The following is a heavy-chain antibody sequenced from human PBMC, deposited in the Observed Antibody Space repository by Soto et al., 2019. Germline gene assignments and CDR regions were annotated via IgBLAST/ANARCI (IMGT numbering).Heavy chain of an antibody. CDR2: IIPIFGTA. D-gene: IGHD5-18*01. V-gene: IGHV1-69*12. CDR1: GGTFSSYA. J-gene: IGHJ4*02. CDR3: ARGRGTYSYGPGGFDY. Sequence: QVQLVQSGAEVKKPGSSVKVSCKASGGTFSSYAISWVRQAPGQGLEWMGGIIPIFGTANYAQKFQGRVTITADESTSTAYMALSSRRAEDTAVYYCARGRGTYSYGPGGFDYWGQGTLVTVSS.